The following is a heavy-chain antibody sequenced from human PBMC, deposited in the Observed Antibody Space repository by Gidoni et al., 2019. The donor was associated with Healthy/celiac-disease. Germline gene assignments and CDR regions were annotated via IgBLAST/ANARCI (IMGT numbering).Heavy chain of an antibody. J-gene: IGHJ5*02. CDR2: IYYSGST. CDR3: AREGADYGDYVRSYWFDP. CDR1: GRSISSYY. Sequence: QVQLQESGQGLVKPSETLSLTCTVSGRSISSYYWSWIRQPPGKGLEWIGYIYYSGSTNYNPSLKSRVTISVDTSKNQFSLKLSSVTAADTAVYYCAREGADYGDYVRSYWFDPWGQGTLVTVSS. D-gene: IGHD4-17*01. V-gene: IGHV4-59*01.